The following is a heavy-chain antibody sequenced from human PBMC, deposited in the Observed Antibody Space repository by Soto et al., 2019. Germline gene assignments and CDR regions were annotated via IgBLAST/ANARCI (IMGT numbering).Heavy chain of an antibody. CDR2: IYSGGST. J-gene: IGHJ3*02. Sequence: GGSLRLSCAASGFTVSSNYMSWVRQAPGKGLEWVSVIYSGGSTYYADSVKGRFTISRDNSKNTLYLQMNSLRAEDTAVYYCAREYHQLSGIAAAGPEAFDIWGQGTMVTVSS. V-gene: IGHV3-66*01. CDR3: AREYHQLSGIAAAGPEAFDI. CDR1: GFTVSSNY. D-gene: IGHD6-13*01.